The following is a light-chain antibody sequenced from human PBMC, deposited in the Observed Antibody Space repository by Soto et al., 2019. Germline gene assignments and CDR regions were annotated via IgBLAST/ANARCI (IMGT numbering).Light chain of an antibody. CDR3: LQDYGDSWT. CDR1: RDVGSD. J-gene: IGKJ1*01. CDR2: AAS. Sequence: QMTQSPSSLSASVGEKIIITCRASRDVGSDVSWYQQKPGQAPKLLIYAASNLYTGVPSRFSGSRSGTEFTLTISSLQPEDFASCYCLQDYGDSWTFGQGTKVEIE. V-gene: IGKV1-6*01.